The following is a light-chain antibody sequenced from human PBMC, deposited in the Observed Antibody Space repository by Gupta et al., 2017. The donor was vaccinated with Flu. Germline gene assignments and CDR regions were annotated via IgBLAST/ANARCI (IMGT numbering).Light chain of an antibody. CDR1: QSVSSN. CDR2: GAS. Sequence: ELVMTQSPDTLSVSAGDRATLSCRASQSVSSNLAWYQQKPGQAPRLLIYGASTRDTGIPGRFSGSGYGTEFTLTISSRQSEDFGVYYCQQYNNWPPLTFGGGTKVEIK. CDR3: QQYNNWPPLT. V-gene: IGKV3-15*01. J-gene: IGKJ4*01.